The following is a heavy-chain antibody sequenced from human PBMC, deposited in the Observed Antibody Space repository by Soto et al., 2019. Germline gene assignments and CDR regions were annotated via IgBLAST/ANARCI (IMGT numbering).Heavy chain of an antibody. J-gene: IGHJ3*02. CDR2: MNPTSGNT. CDR3: ARADYGDLRGAFDI. CDR1: GYTFTSYD. V-gene: IGHV1-8*01. D-gene: IGHD4-17*01. Sequence: QVQLVQSGAEVKKPGASVKVSCKASGYTFTSYDINWVRQATVQGLEWMGCMNPTSGNTGYAQKFHGRVTRTRNTSISTAYMELSSLRSEDTAVYYCARADYGDLRGAFDIWGQGTMVTVSS.